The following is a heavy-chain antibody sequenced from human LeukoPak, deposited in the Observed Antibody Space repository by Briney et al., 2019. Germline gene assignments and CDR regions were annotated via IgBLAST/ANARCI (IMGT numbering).Heavy chain of an antibody. CDR3: AQYQLPTN. CDR1: GFTFSSYS. V-gene: IGHV3-21*01. D-gene: IGHD2-2*01. J-gene: IGHJ4*02. CDR2: ISSSSSYI. Sequence: GGSLRLSCAAPGFTFSSYSMNRVRQAPGKGLEWVSSISSSSSYIYYADSVKGRLTISRDNAKNSLYLQMNSLRAEDTAVYYCAQYQLPTNWGQGTLFTVSS.